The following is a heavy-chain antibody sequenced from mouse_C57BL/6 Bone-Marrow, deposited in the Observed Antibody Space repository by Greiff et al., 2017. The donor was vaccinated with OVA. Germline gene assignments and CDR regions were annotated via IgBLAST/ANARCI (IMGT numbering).Heavy chain of an antibody. CDR3: AKEDDSNYDAMDD. V-gene: IGHV2-5*01. CDR2: IWRGGST. D-gene: IGHD2-5*01. CDR1: SFSLTSYG. Sequence: VQLQQSGPGLVQPSQSLSITCTVSSFSLTSYGVHWVRQSPGKGLEWLGVIWRGGSTDYNAAFMSRLSITKDNSKSQVFFKMNSLQADDTAINYCAKEDDSNYDAMDDWGQGTSVTVSS. J-gene: IGHJ4*01.